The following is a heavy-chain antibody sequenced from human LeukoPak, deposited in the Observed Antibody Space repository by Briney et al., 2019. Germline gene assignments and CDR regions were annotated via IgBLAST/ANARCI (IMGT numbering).Heavy chain of an antibody. V-gene: IGHV3-21*01. Sequence: VGSLRLSCAASGFTFSSYSMNWVRQAPGQGLEWVSSISGNNNYIYYADSVGGRFTISRDNARDSLFLQMDSLRAEDTAVYYCARDPHNPGPIDYWGQGTLVTVSS. CDR3: ARDPHNPGPIDY. J-gene: IGHJ4*02. CDR1: GFTFSSYS. CDR2: ISGNNNYI.